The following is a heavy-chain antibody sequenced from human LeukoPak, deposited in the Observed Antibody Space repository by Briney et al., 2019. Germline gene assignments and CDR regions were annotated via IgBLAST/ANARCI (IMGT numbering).Heavy chain of an antibody. V-gene: IGHV3-74*01. Sequence: GGTLRLSCAASGLTLSNYWMHWVRQAAGKGLVGVSRVNSDGSSTTYAASVKGRFTISRDNAKNTLYLQMNSLRAEDTALYYCVATTSSGDHWVQASLITVSS. CDR3: VATTSSGDH. CDR2: VNSDGSST. D-gene: IGHD2/OR15-2a*01. J-gene: IGHJ4*02. CDR1: GLTLSNYW.